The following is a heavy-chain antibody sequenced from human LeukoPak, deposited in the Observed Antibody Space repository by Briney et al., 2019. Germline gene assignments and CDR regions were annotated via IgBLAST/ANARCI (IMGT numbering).Heavy chain of an antibody. J-gene: IGHJ4*02. D-gene: IGHD2-15*01. CDR1: GYTFSNYW. CDR3: AKLGYCSGDTCYSYFDS. CDR2: IYPGNSET. V-gene: IGHV5-51*01. Sequence: GESLKISCQASGYTFSNYWIGWVRQMPGKGLEFMGIIYPGNSETKYSSPFGGQVTISADKSINTAYLQWSSLKASDSAMYYCAKLGYCSGDTCYSYFDSWGQGSLVTVSS.